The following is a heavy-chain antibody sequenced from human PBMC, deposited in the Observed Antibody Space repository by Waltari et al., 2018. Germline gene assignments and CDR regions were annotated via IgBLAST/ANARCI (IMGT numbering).Heavy chain of an antibody. CDR2: ISGAGENS. CDR1: GFRFSKYA. J-gene: IGHJ1*01. Sequence: EVQLVESVGGLVQPGGSLKLSCGVSGFRFSKYAMSWVRQAPGKGLGWVAGISGAGENSYYADSVKGRFTISRDNSKNILFLQMNSLRAEDTAVYYCAKDQGYAGKDGDLRHWGQGSLVSVSS. D-gene: IGHD2-2*01. V-gene: IGHV3-23*04. CDR3: AKDQGYAGKDGDLRH.